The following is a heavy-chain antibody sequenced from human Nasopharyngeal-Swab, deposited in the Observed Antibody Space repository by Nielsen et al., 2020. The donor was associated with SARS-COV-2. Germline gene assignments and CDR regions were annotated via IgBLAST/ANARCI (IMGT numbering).Heavy chain of an antibody. D-gene: IGHD3-16*01. CDR1: GFTFSSYA. J-gene: IGHJ6*02. CDR3: ARDYGFGGVHYYYGMDV. V-gene: IGHV3-30*02. Sequence: GESLKISCAASGFTFSSYAMSWVRQAPGKGLEWVAFIRYDGSNRYYADPVKGRFTISRENAKNSLYLQMNSLRAGDTAVYYCARDYGFGGVHYYYGMDVWGQGTTVTVSS. CDR2: IRYDGSNR.